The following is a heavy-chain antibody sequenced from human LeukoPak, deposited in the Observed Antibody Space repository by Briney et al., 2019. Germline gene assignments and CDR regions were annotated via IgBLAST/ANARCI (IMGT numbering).Heavy chain of an antibody. CDR1: GFTFSDYY. CDR3: ERDYPHCSSTSWHAAFDI. CDR2: ISSSGCTI. D-gene: IGHD2-2*01. Sequence: PGGSLRLSCAASGFTFSDYYMSWVRQAPGKGLEWVSYISSSGCTIYYADSVKGRLTISRDNAKNTLYLQMNSLRAEHTAVYFCERDYPHCSSTSWHAAFDIWGQGTMVTVSS. J-gene: IGHJ3*02. V-gene: IGHV3-11*04.